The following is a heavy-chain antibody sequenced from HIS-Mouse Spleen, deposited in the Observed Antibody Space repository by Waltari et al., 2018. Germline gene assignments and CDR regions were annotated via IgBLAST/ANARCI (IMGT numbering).Heavy chain of an antibody. Sequence: QVQLVQSGAEVKKPGGSVKFSCKASGSTFTGAAMHWVRPAPGKGLEWMGWINPNSGGTNYAQKFQGRVTMTRDTSISTAYMELSRLRSDDTAVYYCARENWGFDYWGQGTLVTVSS. V-gene: IGHV1-2*02. J-gene: IGHJ4*02. CDR1: GSTFTGAA. CDR2: INPNSGGT. D-gene: IGHD7-27*01. CDR3: ARENWGFDY.